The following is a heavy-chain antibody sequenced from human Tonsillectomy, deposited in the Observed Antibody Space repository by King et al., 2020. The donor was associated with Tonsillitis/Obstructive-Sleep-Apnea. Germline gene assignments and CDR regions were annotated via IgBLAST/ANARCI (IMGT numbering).Heavy chain of an antibody. CDR1: GGYISSYY. CDR3: ARFNWNGPGFDY. D-gene: IGHD1-20*01. J-gene: IGHJ4*02. CDR2: IYYSGSS. V-gene: IGHV4-59*01. Sequence: VQLQESGPGLVKPSETLSLTCSVSGGYISSYYWNWIRQPPGKGLEWLGYIYYSGSSNYNPSLTSRVAISVDASKSQLSLKLSSVTAAEPALYYCARFNWNGPGFDYWGQGILVTVSS.